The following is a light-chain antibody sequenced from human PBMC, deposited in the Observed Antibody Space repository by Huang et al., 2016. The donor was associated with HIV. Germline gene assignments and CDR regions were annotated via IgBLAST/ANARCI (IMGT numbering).Light chain of an antibody. Sequence: EIVMTQSPVTLSVSPGERATLSCRASQSVSINLAWYQQKPGQAPRLLISGASTRATGVPARFSGSGSGTDFTLTISSLQSEDFALYYCQQYNNWPPITFGQGTRLEMK. CDR1: QSVSIN. J-gene: IGKJ5*01. CDR2: GAS. V-gene: IGKV3-15*01. CDR3: QQYNNWPPIT.